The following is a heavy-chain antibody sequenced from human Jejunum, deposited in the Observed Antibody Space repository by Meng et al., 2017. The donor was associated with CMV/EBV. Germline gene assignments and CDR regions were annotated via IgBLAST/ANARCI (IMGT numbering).Heavy chain of an antibody. CDR2: ISYTGST. CDR3: VRVDTMTTFLLDS. D-gene: IGHD4-11*01. J-gene: IGHJ4*02. V-gene: IGHV4-39*07. CDR1: GGPFTRTSYH. Sequence: GGPFTRTSYHWGWVRQSPGKGLEWVGSISYTGSTYYNPSLERRLTISVDRSKNQFSLRLTTATAADVAVYYCVRVDTMTTFLLDSWGPGTLVTVSS.